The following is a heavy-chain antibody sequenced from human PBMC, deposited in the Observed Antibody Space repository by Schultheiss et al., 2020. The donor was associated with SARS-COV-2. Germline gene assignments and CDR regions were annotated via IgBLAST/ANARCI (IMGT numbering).Heavy chain of an antibody. CDR2: IYYSGST. CDR3: ARTGLLTFDY. CDR1: GYSISSGYY. J-gene: IGHJ4*02. D-gene: IGHD5-18*01. V-gene: IGHV4-38-2*02. Sequence: SETLSLTCTVSGYSISSGYYWGWIRQPPGKGLEWIGYIYYSGSTNYNPSLKSRVTISVDTSKNQFSLKLSSVTAADTAVYYCARTGLLTFDYWGQGTLVTVSS.